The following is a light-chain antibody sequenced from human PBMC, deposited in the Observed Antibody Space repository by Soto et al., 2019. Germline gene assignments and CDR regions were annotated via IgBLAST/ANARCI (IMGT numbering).Light chain of an antibody. CDR3: QQYEDYSPYT. J-gene: IGKJ2*01. Sequence: DIQMTQSPSILSASVGERVTITCRARQSVSTWLAWYQQKPGKAPRLLIYKASTLGSGVPSRFSGSGSGREFTLTISSLQPDDFATYFCQQYEDYSPYTFGQGTRLDI. CDR2: KAS. CDR1: QSVSTW. V-gene: IGKV1-5*03.